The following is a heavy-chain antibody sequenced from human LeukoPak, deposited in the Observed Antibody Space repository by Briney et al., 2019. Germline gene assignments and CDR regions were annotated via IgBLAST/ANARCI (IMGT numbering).Heavy chain of an antibody. D-gene: IGHD3-3*01. V-gene: IGHV1-69*13. CDR2: IIPIFGTA. J-gene: IGHJ6*02. CDR3: ARSHNYDFWSGHYYYYGMDV. CDR1: GGTFSSYA. Sequence: ASVKVSCKASGGTFSSYAISWVRQAPGQGLEWMGGIIPIFGTANYAQKFQGRVTITADESTSTAYMELSSLRSEDTAVYYCARSHNYDFWSGHYYYYGMDVWGQGTTVTDSS.